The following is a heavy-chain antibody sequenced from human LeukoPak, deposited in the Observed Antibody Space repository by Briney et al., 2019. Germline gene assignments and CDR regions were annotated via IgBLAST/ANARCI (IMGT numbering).Heavy chain of an antibody. D-gene: IGHD3-9*01. CDR1: GFTFSSYE. V-gene: IGHV3-48*03. J-gene: IGHJ4*02. CDR2: ISSSGSTI. CDR3: ARVRPGYYFDY. Sequence: GGSLRLSCAASGFTFSSYEINWVRQAPGKGLEWVSYISSSGSTIKYADSVKGRFTISRGNAKNSLYLQMNSLRAEDTAVYYCARVRPGYYFDYWGQGTLVTVSS.